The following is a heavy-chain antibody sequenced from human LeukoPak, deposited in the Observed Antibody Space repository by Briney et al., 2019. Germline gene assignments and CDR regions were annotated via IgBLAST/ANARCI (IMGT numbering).Heavy chain of an antibody. CDR1: GYTFTDYY. Sequence: ASVKVSCKVSGYTFTDYYMHWVQQAPGKGLEWMGLVDPEDGETIYAEKFQGRVTITADTSTDTAYMELSSLRSEDTAVYYCATGRYCSGGSCHLDYWGQGTLVTVSS. V-gene: IGHV1-69-2*01. J-gene: IGHJ4*02. CDR3: ATGRYCSGGSCHLDY. D-gene: IGHD2-15*01. CDR2: VDPEDGET.